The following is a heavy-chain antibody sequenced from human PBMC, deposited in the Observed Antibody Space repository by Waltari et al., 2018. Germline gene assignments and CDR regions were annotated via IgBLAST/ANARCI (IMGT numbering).Heavy chain of an antibody. D-gene: IGHD2-2*01. CDR1: GGSISSSSYY. CDR3: ARDGGASSSTSCWRGWFDP. J-gene: IGHJ5*02. CDR2: IYYSGST. V-gene: IGHV4-39*07. Sequence: QLQLQESGPGLVKPSETLSLTCTVSGGSISSSSYYWGWIRQPPGKGLEWIGSIYYSGSTYYNPSLKSRVTISVDTSKNQFSLKLSSVATADTAVYYCARDGGASSSTSCWRGWFDPWGQGTLVTVSS.